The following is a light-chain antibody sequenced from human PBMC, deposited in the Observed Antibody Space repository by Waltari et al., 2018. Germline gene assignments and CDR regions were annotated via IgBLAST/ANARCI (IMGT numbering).Light chain of an antibody. J-gene: IGKJ5*01. CDR1: QGISTG. V-gene: IGKV1D-12*01. CDR2: GAS. Sequence: DIQMTQSTSSVSASVGVRVTITCRASQGISTGLAWYQQKPGKAPELLIYGASSLESGVPSRFSGSGSGTDFTLTISSLQPEDFATYYCQQTNSFPVTFGQGTRLEIK. CDR3: QQTNSFPVT.